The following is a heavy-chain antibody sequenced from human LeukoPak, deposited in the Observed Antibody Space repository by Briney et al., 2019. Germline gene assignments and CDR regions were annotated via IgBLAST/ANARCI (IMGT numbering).Heavy chain of an antibody. CDR3: ARGALTLWSGYYFDY. V-gene: IGHV4-39*07. CDR1: GGSISSGSYY. D-gene: IGHD3-3*01. J-gene: IGHJ4*02. CDR2: IYYSGST. Sequence: SETLSLTCTVSGGSISSGSYYWGWIRQPPGKGLEWIGSIYYSGSTSYNPSLKSRVTISVDTSKNQFSLKLSSVTAADTAVYYCARGALTLWSGYYFDYWGQGTLVTVSS.